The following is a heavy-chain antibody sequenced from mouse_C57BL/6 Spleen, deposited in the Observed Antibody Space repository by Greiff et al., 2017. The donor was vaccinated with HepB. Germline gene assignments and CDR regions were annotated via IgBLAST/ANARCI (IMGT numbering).Heavy chain of an antibody. CDR1: GYTFTDYN. CDR3: ARGKGYYYGSTLYAMDY. V-gene: IGHV1-18*01. D-gene: IGHD1-1*01. Sequence: VQLQQSGPELVKPGASVKIPCKASGYTFTDYNMDWVKQSHGKSLEWIGDINPNNGGTIYNQKFKGKATLTVDKSSSTAYMELRSLTSEDTAVYYCARGKGYYYGSTLYAMDYWGQGTSVTVSS. J-gene: IGHJ4*01. CDR2: INPNNGGT.